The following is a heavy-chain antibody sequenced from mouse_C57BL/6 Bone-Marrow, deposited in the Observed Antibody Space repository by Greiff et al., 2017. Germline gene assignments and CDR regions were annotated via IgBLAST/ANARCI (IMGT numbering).Heavy chain of an antibody. J-gene: IGHJ1*03. V-gene: IGHV1-85*01. CDR2: IYPRDGRT. CDR1: GYTFTSYD. D-gene: IGHD1-1*01. CDR3: ARLEFDGSSGDWYFDV. Sequence: QVQLKESGPELVKPGASVKLSCKASGYTFTSYDINWVKQRPGQGLEWIGWIYPRDGRTKYNEKFKGKDTLTVATSSSTAYMGLHSLTSEDSAVYFCARLEFDGSSGDWYFDVWGTGTTVTVSS.